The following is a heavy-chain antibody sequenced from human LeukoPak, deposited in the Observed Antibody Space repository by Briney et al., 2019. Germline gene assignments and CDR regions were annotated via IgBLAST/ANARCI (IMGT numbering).Heavy chain of an antibody. J-gene: IGHJ1*01. CDR1: GFTVSRNY. CDR3: ASGIFGESWV. Sequence: GGSLRLSCAASGFTVSRNYMSWVRQAPGKGLEWVSVIYSGGSTYYAASVKGRCPISRENSKNTLYLQMHSLRVEDTAAYYCASGIFGESWVWGEGTRVTVSS. CDR2: IYSGGST. D-gene: IGHD3-10*01. V-gene: IGHV3-66*01.